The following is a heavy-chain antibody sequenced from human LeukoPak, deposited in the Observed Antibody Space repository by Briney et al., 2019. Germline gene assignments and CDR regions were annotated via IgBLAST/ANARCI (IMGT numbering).Heavy chain of an antibody. CDR2: IIPIFGTA. J-gene: IGHJ4*02. CDR3: AGDGGGSGSYEPIDY. Sequence: PVKVSCRASGGTLSSYALSWVRQAPGQGREWMGGIIPIFGTANYAQKFQGRVTNTTDGSTSTAYMEVSRLRSEDTDVYYCAGDGGGSGSYEPIDYWGQGTLVTVSS. D-gene: IGHD3-10*01. V-gene: IGHV1-69*05. CDR1: GGTLSSYA.